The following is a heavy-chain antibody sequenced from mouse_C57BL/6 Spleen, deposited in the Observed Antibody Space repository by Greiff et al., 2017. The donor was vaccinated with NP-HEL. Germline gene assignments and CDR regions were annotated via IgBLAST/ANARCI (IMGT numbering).Heavy chain of an antibody. CDR1: GFTFSSYA. CDR2: ISDGGSYT. D-gene: IGHD2-3*01. CDR3: ARDWDMVTTSWFAY. Sequence: EVKLMESGGGLVKPGGSLKLSCAASGFTFSSYAMSWVRQTPEKRLEWVATISDGGSYTYYPDNVKGRFTISRDNAKNNRYLQMSHLKSEDTAMYYCARDWDMVTTSWFAYWGQGTLVTVSA. V-gene: IGHV5-4*01. J-gene: IGHJ3*01.